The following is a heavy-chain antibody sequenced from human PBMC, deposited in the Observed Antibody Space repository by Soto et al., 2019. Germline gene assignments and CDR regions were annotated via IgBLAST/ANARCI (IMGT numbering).Heavy chain of an antibody. J-gene: IGHJ6*04. Sequence: QVQLVQSGAEVKKPGSSVKVSCKASAGTFSSYAISWVRQAPGQGLEWMGGIIPIFDTADYAQKFQGRVTITADESTNTAYMELSRLRSEDTAVYYCAGRSSGVPGYYYGMDVWGEGTTVTVSS. CDR2: IIPIFDTA. D-gene: IGHD3-22*01. CDR1: AGTFSSYA. CDR3: AGRSSGVPGYYYGMDV. V-gene: IGHV1-69*12.